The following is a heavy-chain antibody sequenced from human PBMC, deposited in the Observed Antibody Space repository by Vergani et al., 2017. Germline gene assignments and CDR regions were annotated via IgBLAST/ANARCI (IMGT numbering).Heavy chain of an antibody. Sequence: QVQLVQSGAEVKKPGSSVKVSCKASGGTFSSYAISWVRQAPGQGLEWMGGIIPIFGTANYAQKFQGRVTITADESTSTAYMELISLRSEDPAVYYCAPDITMVRGLFDPWGQGTLVTVSS. J-gene: IGHJ5*02. D-gene: IGHD3-10*01. CDR3: APDITMVRGLFDP. CDR1: GGTFSSYA. CDR2: IIPIFGTA. V-gene: IGHV1-69*01.